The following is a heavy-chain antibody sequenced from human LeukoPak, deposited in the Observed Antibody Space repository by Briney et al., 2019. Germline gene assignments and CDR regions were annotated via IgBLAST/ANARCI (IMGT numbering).Heavy chain of an antibody. Sequence: GRSLRLSCAASGFTFSSYGMHWVRQAPGKGLEWVAVISYDGSNKYYADSVKGRFTISRDNSKNSLYLQMSSLRAEDTAVYYCARGVAAARYDAFDIWGQGTMVTVSS. J-gene: IGHJ3*02. V-gene: IGHV3-30*03. D-gene: IGHD6-13*01. CDR3: ARGVAAARYDAFDI. CDR2: ISYDGSNK. CDR1: GFTFSSYG.